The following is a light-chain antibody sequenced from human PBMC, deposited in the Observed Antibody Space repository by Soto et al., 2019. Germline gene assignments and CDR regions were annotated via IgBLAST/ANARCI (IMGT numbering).Light chain of an antibody. CDR3: QQYYSFPFT. CDR2: SAS. J-gene: IGKJ3*01. CDR1: QDIKNY. V-gene: IGKV1D-8*01. Sequence: VISMTQSPSLLSASTGDRVTISCRMSQDIKNYLAWYQQKPGKAPALLIYSASTLQNGVPSRFSGSWSGTDFTLTISRLQSEDFATYYCQQYYSFPFTFGPGTKVDV.